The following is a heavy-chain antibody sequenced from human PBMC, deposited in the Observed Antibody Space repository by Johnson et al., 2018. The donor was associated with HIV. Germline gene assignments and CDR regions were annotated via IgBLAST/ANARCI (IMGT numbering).Heavy chain of an antibody. V-gene: IGHV3-23*04. J-gene: IGHJ3*02. CDR3: AKSPRFTIFGSDAFDI. CDR1: GFTFSSYA. Sequence: VQLVESGGGLVQPWGSLRLSCAASGFTFSSYAMSWVRQAPGKGLEWVSAISGSGGSTYYADSVKGRFTISRDNSKNTLYLQMNSLRAEDTAVYYCAKSPRFTIFGSDAFDIWGQGTMVTISS. CDR2: ISGSGGST. D-gene: IGHD3-3*01.